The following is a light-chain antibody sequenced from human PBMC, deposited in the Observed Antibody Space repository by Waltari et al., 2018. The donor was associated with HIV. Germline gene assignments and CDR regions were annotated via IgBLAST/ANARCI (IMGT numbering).Light chain of an antibody. CDR3: CSYAGDTTFV. CDR1: SGDVGAYNY. CDR2: DVT. J-gene: IGLJ1*01. V-gene: IGLV2-23*02. Sequence: QSALTQPASVSGSPGQSIPLSCPGTSGDVGAYNYVSWYLQHPNKAPKLMIYDVTKRPSGVSIRFSGSKSGNTASLTLSGLQAEDEADYYCCSYAGDTTFVFGTGTKVTVL.